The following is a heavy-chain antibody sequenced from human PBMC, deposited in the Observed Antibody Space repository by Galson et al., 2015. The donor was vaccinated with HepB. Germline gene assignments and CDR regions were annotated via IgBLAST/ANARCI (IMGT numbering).Heavy chain of an antibody. CDR2: ISGYNDDT. Sequence: SVKVSCKASGYIFTSYGVSWVRQAPGQGLEWMGWISGYNDDTNYGQRLRGRLTMTTDTSASTAYMELRSLRSDDTAVYYCARNTSDNNGFDIWGQGTMVTISS. J-gene: IGHJ3*02. CDR3: ARNTSDNNGFDI. D-gene: IGHD1-1*01. V-gene: IGHV1-18*01. CDR1: GYIFTSYG.